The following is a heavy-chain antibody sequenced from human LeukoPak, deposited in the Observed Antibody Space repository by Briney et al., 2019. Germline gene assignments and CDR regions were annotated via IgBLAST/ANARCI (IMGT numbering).Heavy chain of an antibody. CDR3: ARVVDSSGYY. CDR1: GFTVSSSY. Sequence: GGSLRLSCAASGFTVSSSYMSWVRQAPGTGLEWVSVIYSGGNTDYADSVKGRFTNSRDNSKNTLYLQMNSLRAEDTAVYYCARVVDSSGYYWGQGTLVTVSS. CDR2: IYSGGNT. J-gene: IGHJ4*02. D-gene: IGHD3-22*01. V-gene: IGHV3-53*01.